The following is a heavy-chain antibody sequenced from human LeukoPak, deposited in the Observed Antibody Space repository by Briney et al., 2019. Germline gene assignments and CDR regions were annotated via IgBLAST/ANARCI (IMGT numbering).Heavy chain of an antibody. Sequence: GGSLRLSCAASGFTFSSYGMSWVRQAPGMGLEWVSAISGSGGSTYYADSVKGRFTISRDNSKNTLYLQMNSLRAEDTAVYYCAKDRMVRGVEDYWGQGTLVTVSS. J-gene: IGHJ4*02. D-gene: IGHD3-10*01. CDR1: GFTFSSYG. CDR3: AKDRMVRGVEDY. CDR2: ISGSGGST. V-gene: IGHV3-23*01.